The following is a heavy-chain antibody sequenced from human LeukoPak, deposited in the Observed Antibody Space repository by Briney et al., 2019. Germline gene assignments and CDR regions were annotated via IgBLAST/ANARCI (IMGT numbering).Heavy chain of an antibody. Sequence: SETLSLTCAVSGGSISSYYWSWIRQPPGKGLDWIAYIYYSGSTHHNPSLKSRVTISVDTSKNQFSLKLSSVTAADTAVHYCARYVWGSYPTFEDYWGQGTLVTVSS. CDR1: GGSISSYY. CDR2: IYYSGST. D-gene: IGHD3-16*02. V-gene: IGHV4-59*01. J-gene: IGHJ4*02. CDR3: ARYVWGSYPTFEDY.